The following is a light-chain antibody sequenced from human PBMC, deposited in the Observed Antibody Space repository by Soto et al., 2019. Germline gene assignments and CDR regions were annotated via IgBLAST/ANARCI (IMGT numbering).Light chain of an antibody. CDR2: DVT. V-gene: IGLV2-14*01. CDR1: STDVGAYNY. J-gene: IGLJ2*01. Sequence: QSALTQPASVSGAPGQSITISCTGTSTDVGAYNYVSWYQQHPGKAPKLVIFDVTNRPSEVSDRFSGSKSGTAASLTISGLQFEEADDYYYSSYSGTSTPVFGGGTKLTVL. CDR3: SSYSGTSTPV.